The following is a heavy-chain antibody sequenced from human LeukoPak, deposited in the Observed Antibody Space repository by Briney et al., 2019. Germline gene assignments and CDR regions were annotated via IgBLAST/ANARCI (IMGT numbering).Heavy chain of an antibody. CDR3: AKLSWELLHPYYFDY. CDR1: GFTFSSYA. D-gene: IGHD1-26*01. Sequence: PGRSLRLSCAASGFTFSSYAMHWVRQAPGKGLEWVAVISYDGSNKYYADSVKGRFTISRDNSKNTLYLQMNSLRAEDTAVYYCAKLSWELLHPYYFDYWGQGTLVTVSS. J-gene: IGHJ4*02. CDR2: ISYDGSNK. V-gene: IGHV3-30-3*02.